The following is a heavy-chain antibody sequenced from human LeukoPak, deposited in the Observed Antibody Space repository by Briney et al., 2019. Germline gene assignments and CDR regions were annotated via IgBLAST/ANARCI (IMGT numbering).Heavy chain of an antibody. V-gene: IGHV4-34*01. CDR2: INHSGST. J-gene: IGHJ4*02. CDR1: GGSFSGYY. Sequence: SETLSLTCAVYGGSFSGYYWSWIRQPPGKGLEWIGEINHSGSTNYNPSLKSRVTMSVDTSKNQFSLKLSSVTAADTAVYYCATAETAAGTVNWGQGTPVTISS. CDR3: ATAETAAGTVN. D-gene: IGHD6-13*01.